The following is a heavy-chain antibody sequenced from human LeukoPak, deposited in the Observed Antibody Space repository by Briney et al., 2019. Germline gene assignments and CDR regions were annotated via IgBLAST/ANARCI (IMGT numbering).Heavy chain of an antibody. CDR3: AKDSRGYNVPIDY. CDR1: GFTFSLYG. V-gene: IGHV3-30*18. J-gene: IGHJ4*02. CDR2: ISYDGTDK. Sequence: GGSLRLSCAASGFTFSLYGMHWVRQAPGKGLEWVAVISYDGTDKYYGDSVKGRFTISRDNSKNTLYLQMNSLRAEDTAVYFCAKDSRGYNVPIDYWGQGTLVTVSS. D-gene: IGHD3-22*01.